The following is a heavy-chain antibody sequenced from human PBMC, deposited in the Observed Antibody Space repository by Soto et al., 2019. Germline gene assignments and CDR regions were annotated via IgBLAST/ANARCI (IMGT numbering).Heavy chain of an antibody. J-gene: IGHJ1*01. D-gene: IGHD1-26*01. CDR3: ASRVPHGTYGAPYFQH. V-gene: IGHV3-30*03. CDR2: ISFDGSDK. Sequence: QVQLVESGGGVVQPGRSLRLSCAASGFTFSSYGMHWVRQAPGKGLEWVAVISFDGSDKYYADSVKGRFTISRDNSKNTLSLQMDSLRADDSAVYYCASRVPHGTYGAPYFQHWGQGTLVTVSS. CDR1: GFTFSSYG.